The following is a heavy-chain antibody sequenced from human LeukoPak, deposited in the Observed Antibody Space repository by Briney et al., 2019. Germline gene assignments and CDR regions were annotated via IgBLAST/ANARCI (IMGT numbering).Heavy chain of an antibody. Sequence: GESLKISRKGSGYSFTSYWIGWVRQMPGKGLQWMGIIYPGDSETTYSPSFRGQVTISVDKSINTAYLQWNSLQASDSAIYYCARRYSSSWCFDYWGQGTLVTVSS. D-gene: IGHD6-13*01. CDR2: IYPGDSET. CDR1: GYSFTSYW. CDR3: ARRYSSSWCFDY. V-gene: IGHV5-51*01. J-gene: IGHJ4*02.